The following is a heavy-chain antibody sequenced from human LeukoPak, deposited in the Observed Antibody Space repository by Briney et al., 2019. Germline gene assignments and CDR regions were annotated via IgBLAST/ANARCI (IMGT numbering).Heavy chain of an antibody. CDR1: GFTFSSYE. V-gene: IGHV3-48*03. CDR2: ISSSGSTI. Sequence: PGGSLRLSCAASGFTFSSYEMNWVRQAPGKGLERVSYISSSGSTIYYADSVKGRFTISRDNAKNSLYLQMNSLRAEDTAVYYCARDGAYSSSWVWFDPWGQGTLVTVSS. D-gene: IGHD6-13*01. J-gene: IGHJ5*02. CDR3: ARDGAYSSSWVWFDP.